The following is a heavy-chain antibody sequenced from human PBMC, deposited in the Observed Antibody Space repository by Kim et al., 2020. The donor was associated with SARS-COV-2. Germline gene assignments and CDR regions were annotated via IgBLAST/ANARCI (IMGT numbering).Heavy chain of an antibody. V-gene: IGHV1-2*05. Sequence: ASVKVSCKASGYTFTGYYMHWVRQAPGQGLEWMGRINPNSGGTNYAQKFQGRVTMTRDTSISTAYMELSRLRSDDTVVYYCARGEIVGATHYYYYGMDVWGQGTTVTVSS. CDR2: INPNSGGT. D-gene: IGHD1-26*01. CDR1: GYTFTGYY. J-gene: IGHJ6*02. CDR3: ARGEIVGATHYYYYGMDV.